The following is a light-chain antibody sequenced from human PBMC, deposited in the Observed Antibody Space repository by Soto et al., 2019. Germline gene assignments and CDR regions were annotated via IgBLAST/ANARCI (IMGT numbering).Light chain of an antibody. CDR3: TSYTTTSPVG. V-gene: IGLV2-14*01. J-gene: IGLJ2*01. CDR2: DVT. CDR1: GGDIGAYDY. Sequence: QAVVTQPASVSGSPGQSITISCTGTGGDIGAYDYVSWYQQHPGKAPTLMIYDVTHRPSGVSTRFSGSKSGNTATLTISGLQAEDEADYYCTSYTTTSPVGFGGGTKLTVL.